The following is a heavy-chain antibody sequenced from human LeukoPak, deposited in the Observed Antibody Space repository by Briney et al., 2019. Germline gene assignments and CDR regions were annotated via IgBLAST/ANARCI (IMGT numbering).Heavy chain of an antibody. V-gene: IGHV4-59*01. Sequence: PSETLSLTCAVYGGSFSGYYWSWIRQPPGKGLEWIGYIYYSGSTNYNPSLKSRVTISVDTSKNQFSLKLSSVTAADTAVYYCARVKLELRLGLKQPNWFDPWGQGTLVTVSS. CDR2: IYYSGST. D-gene: IGHD1-7*01. CDR1: GGSFSGYY. J-gene: IGHJ5*02. CDR3: ARVKLELRLGLKQPNWFDP.